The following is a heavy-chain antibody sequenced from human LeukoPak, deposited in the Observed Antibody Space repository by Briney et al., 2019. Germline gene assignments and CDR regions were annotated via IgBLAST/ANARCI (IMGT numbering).Heavy chain of an antibody. V-gene: IGHV3-49*04. CDR3: TRSHGFWSGYFDY. J-gene: IGHJ4*02. Sequence: PGRSLRLSCTASGFAFGDYAMSWVRQTPGKGLEWVGFIRSKAYGGTTEYAASVKGRFTISRDDSKSIAYLQMNSLKTEDTAVYYCTRSHGFWSGYFDYWGQGTLVTVSS. D-gene: IGHD3-3*01. CDR2: IRSKAYGGTT. CDR1: GFAFGDYA.